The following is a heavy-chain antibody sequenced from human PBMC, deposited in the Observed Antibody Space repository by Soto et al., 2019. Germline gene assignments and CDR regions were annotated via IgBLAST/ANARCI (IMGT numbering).Heavy chain of an antibody. CDR1: GFTFSSYG. J-gene: IGHJ4*02. Sequence: GGSLRLSCAASGFTFSSYGMHWVRQAPGKGLEWVAVISYDGSNKYYADSVKGRFTISRDNSKNTLYLQMNSLRAEDTAVYYCAKGRFLEWLLPYYFDYWGQGTLVTVSS. CDR2: ISYDGSNK. D-gene: IGHD3-3*01. CDR3: AKGRFLEWLLPYYFDY. V-gene: IGHV3-30*18.